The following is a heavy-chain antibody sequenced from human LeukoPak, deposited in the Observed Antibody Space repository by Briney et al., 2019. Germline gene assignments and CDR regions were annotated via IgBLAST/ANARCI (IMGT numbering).Heavy chain of an antibody. D-gene: IGHD1-1*01. CDR1: GFTFSSYA. CDR2: ISSSSTYM. J-gene: IGHJ4*02. V-gene: IGHV3-21*01. CDR3: ARDPPFVTTTYHKEDY. Sequence: GGSLRLSCAASGFTFSSYAMHWVRQAPGKGLEWVSSISSSSTYMYYADSVKGRFTISRDNAKDSLYLQMNSLRAEDTAVYYCARDPPFVTTTYHKEDYWGQGTLVTVSS.